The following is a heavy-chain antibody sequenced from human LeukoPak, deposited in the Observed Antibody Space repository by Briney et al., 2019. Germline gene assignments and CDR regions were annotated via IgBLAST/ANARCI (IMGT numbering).Heavy chain of an antibody. V-gene: IGHV3-74*01. Sequence: PGGSLRLSCAASGFIFSNYWMHWVRQAPGKGLVWVSFIKTDGRGTTYADSVKGRFTISRDNSKNTLYLQMNSLRAEDTAVYYCAKDKKYYYGSGSYTFDYWGQGTLVTVSS. CDR1: GFIFSNYW. CDR2: IKTDGRGT. CDR3: AKDKKYYYGSGSYTFDY. J-gene: IGHJ4*02. D-gene: IGHD3-10*01.